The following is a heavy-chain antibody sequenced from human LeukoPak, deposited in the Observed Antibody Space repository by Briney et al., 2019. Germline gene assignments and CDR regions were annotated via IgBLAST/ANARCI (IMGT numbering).Heavy chain of an antibody. Sequence: SETLSLTCTVSGGSISSYYWSWIRQPPGKGLEWIGYIYYSGSTNYNPSLKSRVTISVDTSKNQCSLKRSSVTAADTAVYYCAIDSTKGVDDWGQGTLVTVSS. D-gene: IGHD3-16*01. V-gene: IGHV4-59*01. J-gene: IGHJ4*02. CDR3: AIDSTKGVDD. CDR2: IYYSGST. CDR1: GGSISSYY.